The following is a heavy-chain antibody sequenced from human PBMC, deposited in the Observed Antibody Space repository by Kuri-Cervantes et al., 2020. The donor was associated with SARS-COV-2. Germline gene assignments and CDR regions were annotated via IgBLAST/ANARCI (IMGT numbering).Heavy chain of an antibody. D-gene: IGHD6-6*01. CDR1: GYTFTGYY. CDR2: INPNSGGT. Sequence: GGSLRLSCKASGYTFTGYYMHWVRQAPGQGLEWMGWINPNSGGTNYAQKFQGRVTMTRDTSISTAYMEPSRLRSDDTAVYYCARGGIAARLVFDYWGQGTLVTVSS. CDR3: ARGGIAARLVFDY. V-gene: IGHV1-2*02. J-gene: IGHJ4*02.